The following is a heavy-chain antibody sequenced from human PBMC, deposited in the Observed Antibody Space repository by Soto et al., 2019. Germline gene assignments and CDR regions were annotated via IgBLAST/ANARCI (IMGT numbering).Heavy chain of an antibody. D-gene: IGHD1-7*01. CDR3: ARGHRRNSDFPCFDY. CDR2: ISYDGSSY. Sequence: QVQVVESGGGVVQPGRSLRLSCAASGFTFSNYAMHWVRQAPGKGLEWVAIISYDGSSYYYTDSVKGRFTISRDNSRDTLYLQMNSLRIEDTAVYYCARGHRRNSDFPCFDYWGQGTLVTVSS. CDR1: GFTFSNYA. J-gene: IGHJ4*02. V-gene: IGHV3-30-3*01.